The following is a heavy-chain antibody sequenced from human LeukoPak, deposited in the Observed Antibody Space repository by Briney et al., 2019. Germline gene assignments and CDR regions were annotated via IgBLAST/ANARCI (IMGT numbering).Heavy chain of an antibody. Sequence: KASETLSLTCTVSGGSISSSSYYWGWIRQPPGKGLEWIGSIYYSGSTYYNPSLKSRVTISVDTSKNQFSLKLSSVTAADTAVYCCARVVDYGDGASKSLDYWGQGTLVTVSS. CDR2: IYYSGST. CDR3: ARVVDYGDGASKSLDY. V-gene: IGHV4-39*07. D-gene: IGHD4-17*01. J-gene: IGHJ4*02. CDR1: GGSISSSSYY.